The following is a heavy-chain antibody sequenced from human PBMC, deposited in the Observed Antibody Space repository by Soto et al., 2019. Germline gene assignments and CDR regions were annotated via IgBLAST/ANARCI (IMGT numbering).Heavy chain of an antibody. V-gene: IGHV1-69*13. CDR2: TIPIFDTP. Sequence: ASVKVSCKASGGTFGNYGISWLRQAPGQGLEWMGGTIPIFDTPHYAQKFRDRVTITADATSTAYMELTSLTSEDTATYYCARDREDGSGAKYNWFDSWGQGTLVTVSS. D-gene: IGHD3-10*01. CDR1: GGTFGNYG. J-gene: IGHJ5*01. CDR3: ARDREDGSGAKYNWFDS.